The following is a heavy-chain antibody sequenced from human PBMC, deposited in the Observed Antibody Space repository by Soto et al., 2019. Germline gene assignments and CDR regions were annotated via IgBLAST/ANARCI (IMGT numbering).Heavy chain of an antibody. CDR2: IYDSGIT. J-gene: IGHJ3*01. V-gene: IGHV4-30-4*01. Sequence: QVQLQESGPGLVKPSQTLSLACSVSGASVGSGEYYYSWIRQPPGKGLEWIGYIYDSGITHYTPSLKGRLTMSLDTSNNQVAQKLHSMTAADTAVYFCARDVAHGYTENVWGQGTLVTVSS. CDR3: ARDVAHGYTENV. CDR1: GASVGSGEYY. D-gene: IGHD5-18*01.